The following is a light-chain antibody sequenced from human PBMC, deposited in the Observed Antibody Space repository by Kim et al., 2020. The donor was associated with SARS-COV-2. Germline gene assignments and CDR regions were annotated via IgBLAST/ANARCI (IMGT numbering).Light chain of an antibody. CDR2: QDS. Sequence: VSPGQTASITCSGDKWGDKYACWYQQKPGQAPVLVIYQDSKRPSGIPERFSGSNSGNTATLTISGTQAMDEADYYCQAWDSSTYVFGTGTKVTVL. V-gene: IGLV3-1*01. CDR3: QAWDSSTYV. J-gene: IGLJ1*01. CDR1: KWGDKY.